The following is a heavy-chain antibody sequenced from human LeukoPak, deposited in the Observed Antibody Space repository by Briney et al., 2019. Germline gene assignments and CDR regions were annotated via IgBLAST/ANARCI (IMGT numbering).Heavy chain of an antibody. Sequence: GASVKVSCKVCGYTLTELSMHWVRQAPGKGLEWMGGFDPEDGETIYAQKFQGRVTMTEDTSTDTAYMELSSLRSEDTAVYYCATDRYYYDSSGFDYWGQGTLVTVSS. CDR1: GYTLTELS. V-gene: IGHV1-24*01. CDR2: FDPEDGET. CDR3: ATDRYYYDSSGFDY. D-gene: IGHD3-22*01. J-gene: IGHJ4*02.